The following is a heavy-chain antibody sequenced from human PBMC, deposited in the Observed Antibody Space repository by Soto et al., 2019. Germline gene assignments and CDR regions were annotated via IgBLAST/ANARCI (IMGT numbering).Heavy chain of an antibody. CDR3: ARGNSSSWPSYYYYGMDV. J-gene: IGHJ6*02. D-gene: IGHD6-13*01. CDR2: IYSGGST. CDR1: GFTVSSNY. V-gene: IGHV3-66*01. Sequence: EVQLVESGGGLVQPGGSLRLSCAASGFTVSSNYMSWVRQAPGKGLEWVSVIYSGGSTYYADSVKGRFTISRDNSKNTLYLQMNSRRAEDTAVYYCARGNSSSWPSYYYYGMDVWGQGTTVTVSS.